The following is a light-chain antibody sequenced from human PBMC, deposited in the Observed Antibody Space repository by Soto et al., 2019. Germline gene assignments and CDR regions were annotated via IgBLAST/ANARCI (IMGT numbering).Light chain of an antibody. CDR2: DAS. J-gene: IGKJ4*01. CDR3: QQRSNWSLLWT. CDR1: QSISSF. Sequence: EIVLTQSPATLSLSPGERATLSCRASQSISSFVAWDQQQPGQAPRLLIYDASNRAAGIPARFSGSGSGTDFTLIISSLEPEDFAFYYCQQRSNWSLLWTVGGGTKVEIK. V-gene: IGKV3-11*01.